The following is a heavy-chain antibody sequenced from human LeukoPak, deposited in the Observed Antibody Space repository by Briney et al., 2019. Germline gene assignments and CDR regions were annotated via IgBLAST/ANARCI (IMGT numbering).Heavy chain of an antibody. CDR3: AKFTPSPQQLVQFDY. Sequence: SGGSLRLSCAASGLTFSSYAMSWGRQAPGKGLHWVSAISGSGGSTYYADSVKGRFTISRDNSKNTLYLQMNSLRAEDTAVYYCAKFTPSPQQLVQFDYWGQGTLVTVSS. CDR2: ISGSGGST. J-gene: IGHJ4*02. V-gene: IGHV3-23*01. D-gene: IGHD6-13*01. CDR1: GLTFSSYA.